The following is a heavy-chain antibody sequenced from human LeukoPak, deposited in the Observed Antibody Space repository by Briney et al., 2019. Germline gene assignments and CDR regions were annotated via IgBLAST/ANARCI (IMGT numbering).Heavy chain of an antibody. CDR3: AKGAREYYDENWFDP. CDR1: GFTFSGYS. CDR2: ISGSGGST. V-gene: IGHV3-23*01. D-gene: IGHD3-3*01. Sequence: GGSLRLSCVASGFTFSGYSMSWVRQAPGKGLEWVSAISGSGGSTYYADSVKGRFTISRDNSKNTLYLQMNSLRAEDTAVYYCAKGAREYYDENWFDPWGQGTLVTVSS. J-gene: IGHJ5*02.